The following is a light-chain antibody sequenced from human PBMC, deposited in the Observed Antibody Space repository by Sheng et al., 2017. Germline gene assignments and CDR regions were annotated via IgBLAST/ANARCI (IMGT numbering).Light chain of an antibody. J-gene: IGKJ4*01. V-gene: IGKV3-11*01. CDR3: QQRNSWPLT. CDR2: DTS. Sequence: EILLTQFPATLSLSPGERATLSCRASQSVSIYLAWYQQKPGQAPRLLISDTSKRATGIPARFSGSGSGTDFTLSIDSLEPEDFALYYCQQRNSWPLTFGGGTKVEIK. CDR1: QSVSIY.